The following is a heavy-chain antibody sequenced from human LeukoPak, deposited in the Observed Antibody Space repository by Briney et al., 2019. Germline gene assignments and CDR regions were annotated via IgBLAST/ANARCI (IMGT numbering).Heavy chain of an antibody. J-gene: IGHJ4*02. V-gene: IGHV4-30-4*01. D-gene: IGHD3-22*01. CDR2: IYYSGST. Sequence: SQTLSLTCTVSGGSISSGDYYWSWIRQPPGKGLEWIGYIYYSGSTYYNPSLKSRVTISVDTSKNQFSLKLSSVTAADTAVYYCARATYYYDSSGYYIYYFDYWGQGTLVTVSS. CDR3: ARATYYYDSSGYYIYYFDY. CDR1: GGSISSGDYY.